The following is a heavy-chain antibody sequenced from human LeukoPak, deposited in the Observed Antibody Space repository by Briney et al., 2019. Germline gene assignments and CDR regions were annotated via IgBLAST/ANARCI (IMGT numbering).Heavy chain of an antibody. V-gene: IGHV3-7*01. CDR2: IKQDGSEK. Sequence: GGSLRLSCAASGFTFSSYWMSWVRQAPGKGLEWVANIKQDGSEKYYVDSVKGRFTISKDNAKNSLYLQMNSLRAEDMAVYYCARNYDFWSGYDYFDYWGQGTLVTVSS. J-gene: IGHJ4*02. CDR1: GFTFSSYW. D-gene: IGHD3-3*01. CDR3: ARNYDFWSGYDYFDY.